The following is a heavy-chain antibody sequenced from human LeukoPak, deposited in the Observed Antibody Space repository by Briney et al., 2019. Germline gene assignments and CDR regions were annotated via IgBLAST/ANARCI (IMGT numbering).Heavy chain of an antibody. CDR2: ISTSSSYI. D-gene: IGHD6-13*01. V-gene: IGHV3-21*01. J-gene: IGHJ3*02. CDR1: GFTFSGYS. CDR3: AREAAASHDAFDI. Sequence: PGGSLRLSCGASGFTFSGYSMNWVRQAPGKGLEWVSSISTSSSYIYYADSVKGRFTISRDNSKNTLYLQMNSLRAEDTAVYYCAREAAASHDAFDIWGQGTMVTVSS.